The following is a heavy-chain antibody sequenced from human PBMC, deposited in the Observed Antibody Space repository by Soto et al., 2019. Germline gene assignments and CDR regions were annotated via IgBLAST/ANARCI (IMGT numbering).Heavy chain of an antibody. Sequence: QAQLVQSGAEVKKPGASVKVSCKTSGYTFSSYGFSWVRQAPGQGLEWIGWISGYNGNTNYAQRFQGRVTMTTDTSTSTAYVELRTLRSDATAVYYWAREGQLGYWCQGILVTVSS. V-gene: IGHV1-18*01. J-gene: IGHJ4*02. CDR3: AREGQLGY. D-gene: IGHD6-6*01. CDR2: ISGYNGNT. CDR1: GYTFSSYG.